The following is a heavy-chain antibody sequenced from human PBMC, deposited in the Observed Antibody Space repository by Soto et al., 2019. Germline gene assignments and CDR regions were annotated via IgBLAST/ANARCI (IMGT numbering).Heavy chain of an antibody. J-gene: IGHJ6*03. CDR3: ARAAVTTAGDYYYYMDV. CDR1: GGSFSGYY. Sequence: PSETLSLTCAVYGGSFSGYYWSWIRQPPGKGLEWIGEINHSGSTNYNPSLKSRVTISVDTSKNQFSLKLSSVTAADTAVYYCARAAVTTAGDYYYYMDVWGKGTTVNVSS. CDR2: INHSGST. D-gene: IGHD4-4*01. V-gene: IGHV4-34*01.